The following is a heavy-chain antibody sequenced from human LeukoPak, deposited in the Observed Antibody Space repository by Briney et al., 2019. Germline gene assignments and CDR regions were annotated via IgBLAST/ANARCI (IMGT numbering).Heavy chain of an antibody. V-gene: IGHV1-46*01. CDR2: INPSGGST. D-gene: IGHD2-15*01. CDR3: ARDSPLEVVVVAATPKYNWFDP. Sequence: ASVKVSCKATGYTFTSYGISWVRQAPGQGLEWMGIINPSGGSTSYAQKFQGRVTMTRDMSTSTVYMELSSLRSEDTAVYYCARDSPLEVVVVAATPKYNWFDPWGQGTLVTVSS. CDR1: GYTFTSYG. J-gene: IGHJ5*02.